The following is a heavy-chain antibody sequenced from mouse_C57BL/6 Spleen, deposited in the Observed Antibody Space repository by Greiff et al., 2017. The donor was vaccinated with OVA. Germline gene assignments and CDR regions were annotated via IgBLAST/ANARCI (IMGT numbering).Heavy chain of an antibody. CDR2: IDPSDSET. Sequence: VQLQQSGAELVRPWSSVKLSCKASGYTFTSYWMHWVKQRPIQGLEWIGNIDPSDSETHYNQKFKDKATLTVDKSSSTAYMQLSSLTSEDSAVYYCARSYYGSSPWYFDVWGTGTTVTVSS. J-gene: IGHJ1*03. V-gene: IGHV1-52*01. D-gene: IGHD1-1*01. CDR3: ARSYYGSSPWYFDV. CDR1: GYTFTSYW.